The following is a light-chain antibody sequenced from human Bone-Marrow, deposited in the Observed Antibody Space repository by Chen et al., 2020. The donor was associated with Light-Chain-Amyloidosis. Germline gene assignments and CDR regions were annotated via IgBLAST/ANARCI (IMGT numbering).Light chain of an antibody. Sequence: SYVLTQPSSVSVAPGQTATIACGGNNIGSTSVHWYQQTPGQAPLLVVYDDSDRPSGIPERLSGSNSGNPATLTLRRVEAGDEADYYCQVWDRSSDRPVFGGGTKLTVL. CDR2: DDS. J-gene: IGLJ3*02. CDR3: QVWDRSSDRPV. V-gene: IGLV3-21*02. CDR1: NIGSTS.